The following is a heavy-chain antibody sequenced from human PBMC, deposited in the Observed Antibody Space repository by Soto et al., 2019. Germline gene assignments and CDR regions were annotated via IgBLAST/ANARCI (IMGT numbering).Heavy chain of an antibody. CDR1: GFTFSSYW. D-gene: IGHD6-13*01. J-gene: IGHJ6*02. CDR2: IKQDGSEK. Sequence: EVQLVESGGGLVQPGGSLRLSCAASGFTFSSYWMSWVRQAPGKGLEWVANIKQDGSEKDYVDSVKGRFTISRVNAKNSLYLQMNSLRAEDTAVYYCARAGSWYGHSYYYYGMDVWGQGTTVTVSS. CDR3: ARAGSWYGHSYYYYGMDV. V-gene: IGHV3-7*01.